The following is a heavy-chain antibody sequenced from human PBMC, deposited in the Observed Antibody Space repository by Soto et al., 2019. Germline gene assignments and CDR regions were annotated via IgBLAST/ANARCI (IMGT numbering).Heavy chain of an antibody. CDR2: TYHSGNP. J-gene: IGHJ4*02. Sequence: QLQLQESGSGLVKPSQTLSLTCTVSGGSIRTGGYYWSWIRQPPGKGLEWIGNTYHSGNPYYNPSLKSRVTISVDGSKNHFPLKVSSVTAADTAGYYCAREYDGDYGGYFDYWGQGSLVTVSS. V-gene: IGHV4-30-2*01. CDR3: AREYDGDYGGYFDY. CDR1: GGSIRTGGYY. D-gene: IGHD4-17*01.